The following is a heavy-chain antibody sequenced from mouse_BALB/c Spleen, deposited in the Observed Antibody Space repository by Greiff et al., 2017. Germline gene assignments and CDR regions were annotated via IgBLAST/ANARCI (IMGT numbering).Heavy chain of an antibody. CDR3: ARRTTVIEGDY. D-gene: IGHD1-1*01. CDR2: IDPENGNT. J-gene: IGHJ2*01. V-gene: IGHV14-1*02. Sequence: VQLQQSGADLVRPGALVTLSCKASGFHIKDDYMHWVKKRPEQGLEWIGWIDPENGNTIYDPKFQCKASITADTSSNSAYLQLSSLTSVDTAVYYCARRTTVIEGDYGGQGTTLAVSS. CDR1: GFHIKDDY.